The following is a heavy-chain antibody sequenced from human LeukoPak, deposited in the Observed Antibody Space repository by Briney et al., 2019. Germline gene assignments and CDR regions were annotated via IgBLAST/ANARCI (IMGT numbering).Heavy chain of an antibody. Sequence: SETLSLTCTVSGGSISGGSDFWGWVRQPPGKGLEWIGSSTFYNPSLKSRVSISVDPSKNQFSLRLNSVTAADTAVYFCARVLNTGTGSRGWFGPWGQGTLVIVFS. CDR3: ARVLNTGTGSRGWFGP. CDR1: GGSISGGSDF. J-gene: IGHJ5*02. CDR2: ST. V-gene: IGHV4-39*01. D-gene: IGHD1/OR15-1a*01.